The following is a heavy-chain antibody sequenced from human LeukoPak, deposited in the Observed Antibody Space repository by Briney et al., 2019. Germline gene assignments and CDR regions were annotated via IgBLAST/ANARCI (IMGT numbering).Heavy chain of an antibody. V-gene: IGHV3-23*01. CDR2: ISASGATL. J-gene: IGHJ4*02. CDR1: GFTFSSYA. D-gene: IGHD5-12*01. CDR3: AKDLARTTPKAFDH. Sequence: QPGGSLRLSCAASGFTFSSYAMSWVRQAPGKGLEWVSAISASGATLYYADSVKGRFTISRDNSKTTLYLQMSSLRAEDTALYYCAKDLARTTPKAFDHWGQGTLVTVSS.